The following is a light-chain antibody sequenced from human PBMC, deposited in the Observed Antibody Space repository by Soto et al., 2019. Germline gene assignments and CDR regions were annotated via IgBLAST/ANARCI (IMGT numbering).Light chain of an antibody. V-gene: IGKV1-39*01. CDR3: QQTFTSPPT. CDR2: AAS. J-gene: IGKJ2*01. CDR1: RSIGTL. Sequence: DIHMTQSPSSLSASVGDRVTITCRASRSIGTLLHRYQHKPGKAPNLLISAASNLQSGVPSRFTGSGSGTDFTLTISSLQPGDFATYFCQQTFTSPPTFGRGTQVEIK.